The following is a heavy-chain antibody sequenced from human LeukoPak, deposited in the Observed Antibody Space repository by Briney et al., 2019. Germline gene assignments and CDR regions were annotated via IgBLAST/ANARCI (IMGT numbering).Heavy chain of an antibody. D-gene: IGHD5-24*01. V-gene: IGHV4-4*02. CDR3: ARGARAGYNLEPFDY. Sequence: SETLSLTCGVSGGSISSTNWWSWVRQPPGQGLEWIGEISLSGVTNYNPSLKSRVTMSLDRSKNHLSLTLTSVTAADTAVYYCARGARAGYNLEPFDYWGQGTLVTVSS. J-gene: IGHJ4*02. CDR2: ISLSGVT. CDR1: GGSISSTNW.